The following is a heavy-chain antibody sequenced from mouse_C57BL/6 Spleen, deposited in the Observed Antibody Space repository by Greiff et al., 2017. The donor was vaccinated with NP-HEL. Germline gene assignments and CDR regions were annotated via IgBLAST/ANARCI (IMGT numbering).Heavy chain of an antibody. Sequence: EVQLVESGGGLVKPGGSLKLSCAASGFTFSSYAMSWVRQTPEKRLEWVATISDGGSYTYYPDNVKGRFTISRDNAKNNLYLQMSHLKSEDTAMYYCAREGGYSTTVVARVYFDYWGQGTTLTVSS. V-gene: IGHV5-4*01. J-gene: IGHJ2*01. CDR2: ISDGGSYT. CDR1: GFTFSSYA. D-gene: IGHD1-1*01. CDR3: AREGGYSTTVVARVYFDY.